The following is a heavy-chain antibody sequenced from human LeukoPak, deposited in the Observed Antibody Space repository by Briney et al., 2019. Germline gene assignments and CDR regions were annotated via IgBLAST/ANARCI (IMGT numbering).Heavy chain of an antibody. D-gene: IGHD1-26*01. CDR3: ARRRDSGSLQHFDY. V-gene: IGHV3-73*01. CDR2: IRSTANGYAT. CDR1: GFTFSGSA. J-gene: IGHJ4*02. Sequence: GGSLRLSCAASGFTFSGSALHWVRQASGKGLEWVGRIRSTANGYATAYAASVKGRFTISRDDSKNTAYLQMNSLRAEDTAVYYCARRRDSGSLQHFDYWGQGTLVTVSS.